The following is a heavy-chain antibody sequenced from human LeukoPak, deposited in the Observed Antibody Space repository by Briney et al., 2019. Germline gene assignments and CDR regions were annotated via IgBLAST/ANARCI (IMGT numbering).Heavy chain of an antibody. Sequence: ASVKVSCKASGYTFTSYYMHWVRQAPGQGLEWMGIINPSGGSTSYAQKFQGRVTMTRDTSTSTVYMELSSLRSEDTAVYYCARDPSSGWYYYYGMDDWGQGTTVTVSS. J-gene: IGHJ6*02. CDR1: GYTFTSYY. CDR2: INPSGGST. V-gene: IGHV1-46*01. CDR3: ARDPSSGWYYYYGMDD. D-gene: IGHD6-19*01.